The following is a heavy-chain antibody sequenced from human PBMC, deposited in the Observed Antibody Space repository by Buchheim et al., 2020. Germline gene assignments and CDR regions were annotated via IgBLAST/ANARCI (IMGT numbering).Heavy chain of an antibody. CDR2: MNTNNDDT. CDR3: AQLDGSGTYLHLHQ. Sequence: QVQLVQSGAEVKKPGASVKVSCKAFGYGFTSYGINWVRQAGGQGLEWMGWMNTNNDDTGYAQKFQGRIAMTRDNSISTAYMELHSLTSEDTAVYYCAQLDGSGTYLHLHQWGQGTL. J-gene: IGHJ4*02. CDR1: GYGFTSYG. D-gene: IGHD3-10*01. V-gene: IGHV1-8*01.